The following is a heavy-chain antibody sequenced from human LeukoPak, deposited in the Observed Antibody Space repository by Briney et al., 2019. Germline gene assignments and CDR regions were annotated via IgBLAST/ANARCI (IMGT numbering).Heavy chain of an antibody. D-gene: IGHD6-19*01. J-gene: IGHJ4*02. CDR1: GFTFTHYA. V-gene: IGHV3-23*01. Sequence: GGSLRLSCAASGFTFTHYAMSCVRQARGKGLEWVSGISGNGGTAYYADSVRGRFTISRDNSENTLSLQMNSRRAEDTAVYYCAKVRQWLEPFDYWGQGTLVTVSS. CDR2: ISGNGGTA. CDR3: AKVRQWLEPFDY.